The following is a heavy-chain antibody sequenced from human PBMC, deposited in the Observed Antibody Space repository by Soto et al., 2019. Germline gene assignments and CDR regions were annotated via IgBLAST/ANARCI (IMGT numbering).Heavy chain of an antibody. CDR1: GGTFSSYA. CDR3: ARGVGTVVTGLLGY. V-gene: IGHV1-69*12. Sequence: QVQLVQSGAEVKKPGSSVKVSCKASGGTFSSYAISWVRQAPGQGLEWMGGIIPIFGTANYAQKFQGRVTITADESTSTGYMGLSSLRSEDTAVYYCARGVGTVVTGLLGYWGQGTLVTVSS. CDR2: IIPIFGTA. J-gene: IGHJ4*02. D-gene: IGHD2-15*01.